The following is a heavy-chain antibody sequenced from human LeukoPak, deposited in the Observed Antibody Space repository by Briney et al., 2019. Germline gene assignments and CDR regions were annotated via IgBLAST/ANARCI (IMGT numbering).Heavy chain of an antibody. Sequence: SQTLSLTCTVSGGSISSSDYFWSWIRQPPGKGLEWIGYIYYSGSTYYNPSLKSRVTISVDTSKNQFSLKLSSVTAADTAVYYCARAPRGGYSSSWYLDYWGQVTLVTVSS. D-gene: IGHD6-13*01. CDR1: GGSISSSDYF. J-gene: IGHJ4*02. V-gene: IGHV4-30-4*01. CDR3: ARAPRGGYSSSWYLDY. CDR2: IYYSGST.